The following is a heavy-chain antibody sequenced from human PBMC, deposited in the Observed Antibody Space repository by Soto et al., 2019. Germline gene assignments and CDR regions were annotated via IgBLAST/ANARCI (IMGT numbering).Heavy chain of an antibody. J-gene: IGHJ4*02. V-gene: IGHV1-2*04. D-gene: IGHD6-13*01. Sequence: ASVKVSCKASGYTFTGYYMHWVRQAPGQGLEWMGRINPNSGGTNYAQKFQGWVTMTRDTSISTAYMELSRLRSDDTAVYYCARAYSSSWYYFDYWGQGTLVTVSS. CDR3: ARAYSSSWYYFDY. CDR1: GYTFTGYY. CDR2: INPNSGGT.